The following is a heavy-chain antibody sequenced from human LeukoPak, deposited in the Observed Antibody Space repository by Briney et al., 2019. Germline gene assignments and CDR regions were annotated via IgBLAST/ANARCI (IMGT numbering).Heavy chain of an antibody. CDR2: TRNKANSYTT. V-gene: IGHV3-72*01. CDR3: ARGKHSSGYTN. Sequence: QTGGSLRLSCAASGFTFSDHYMDWVRQAPGKGLEWVGRTRNKANSYTTEYAASVKGRFTISRDDSKNSLYLQMNSLKTEDTAVYYCARGKHSSGYTNWGQGTLVTVSS. D-gene: IGHD3-22*01. CDR1: GFTFSDHY. J-gene: IGHJ4*02.